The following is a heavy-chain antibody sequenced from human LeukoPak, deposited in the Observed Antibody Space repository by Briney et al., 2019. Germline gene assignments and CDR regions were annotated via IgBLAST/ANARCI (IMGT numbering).Heavy chain of an antibody. Sequence: SVKVSCKASGGTFSSYAISWVRQAPGQGLEWMGRIIPILGIANYAQKFQGRVTITADKSTSTAYMELSSLRSEDTAVYYCARGGPMDDSSGYYFHAFDFWGQGTMVTVSS. CDR2: IIPILGIA. CDR3: ARGGPMDDSSGYYFHAFDF. CDR1: GGTFSSYA. J-gene: IGHJ3*01. V-gene: IGHV1-69*04. D-gene: IGHD3-22*01.